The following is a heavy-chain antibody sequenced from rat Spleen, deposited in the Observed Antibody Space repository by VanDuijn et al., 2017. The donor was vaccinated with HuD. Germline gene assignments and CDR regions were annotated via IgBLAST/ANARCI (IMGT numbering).Heavy chain of an antibody. CDR1: GYSITSAYR. J-gene: IGHJ1*01. CDR2: INSAGNT. D-gene: IGHD1-1*01. V-gene: IGHV3-3*01. Sequence: EVQLQESGPGLLKPSQSLSLTCSVTGYSITSAYRWNWIRQFPGNKLEWMGYINSAGNTNSNPSLKSRISISRDTSKNQFFRQVNSLSTEDTATYYCARWDYYSPRWYFDFWGPGTMVTVSS. CDR3: ARWDYYSPRWYFDF.